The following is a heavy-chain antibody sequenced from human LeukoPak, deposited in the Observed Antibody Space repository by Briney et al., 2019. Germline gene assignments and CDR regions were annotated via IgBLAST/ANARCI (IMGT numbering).Heavy chain of an antibody. Sequence: RASVKVSCKASGYTFTGYYMHWVRQAPGQGLEWMGWINPNSGGTNYAQKFQGWVTMTRDTSISTAYMELSRLGSDDTAVYYCARAGLGYCSSTSCPSSLYYYGMDVWGKGTTVTVSS. V-gene: IGHV1-2*04. D-gene: IGHD2-2*01. CDR2: INPNSGGT. CDR3: ARAGLGYCSSTSCPSSLYYYGMDV. CDR1: GYTFTGYY. J-gene: IGHJ6*04.